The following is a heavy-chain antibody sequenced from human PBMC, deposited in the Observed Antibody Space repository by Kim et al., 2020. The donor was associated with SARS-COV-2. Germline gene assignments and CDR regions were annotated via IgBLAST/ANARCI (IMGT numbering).Heavy chain of an antibody. V-gene: IGHV3-48*04. CDR1: GFTFSVDG. D-gene: IGHD2-21*01. J-gene: IGHJ3*02. Sequence: GGSLRLSCAASGFTFSVDGMNWVRQAPGRGLEWVSFMRTSLSATWYADPVKGRFTISADNAKNSLYLQLNSLRVDDTAIYYCARGRDWAFDIWGQGTTVTVSS. CDR3: ARGRDWAFDI. CDR2: MRTSLSAT.